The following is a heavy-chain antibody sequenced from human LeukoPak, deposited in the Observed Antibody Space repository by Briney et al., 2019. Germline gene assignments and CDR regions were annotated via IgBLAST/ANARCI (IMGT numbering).Heavy chain of an antibody. Sequence: SETLSLTCTVSGGSISSYYWSWIRQPPGKGLEWIGYIYYSGSTNYSPSLQSRVTISLDMSKNQFSLQLRPVTAADTAVYYCARDRLEVLDYYFDYWGQGTLVTVSS. V-gene: IGHV4-59*01. CDR1: GGSISSYY. J-gene: IGHJ4*02. CDR2: IYYSGST. CDR3: ARDRLEVLDYYFDY. D-gene: IGHD1-1*01.